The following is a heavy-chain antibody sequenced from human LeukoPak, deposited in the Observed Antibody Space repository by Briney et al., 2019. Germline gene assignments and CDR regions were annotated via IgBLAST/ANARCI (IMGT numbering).Heavy chain of an antibody. CDR1: GFDFSDYY. V-gene: IGHV3-11*04. CDR3: ARSHADTGNGFYMDV. CDR2: ISSSGTII. D-gene: IGHD5-18*01. J-gene: IGHJ6*03. Sequence: GGSLRLSCAASGFDFSDYYMTWIRQAPGKGLEWVSYISSSGTIIYYEDSVKGRFTISRDNAKNSLYLQMNSLRAEDLAVYYCARSHADTGNGFYMDVWGKGTTVTVSS.